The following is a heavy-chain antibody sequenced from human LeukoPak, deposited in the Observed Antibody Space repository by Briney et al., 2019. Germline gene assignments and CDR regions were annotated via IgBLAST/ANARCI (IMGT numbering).Heavy chain of an antibody. J-gene: IGHJ4*02. D-gene: IGHD4-17*01. Sequence: SETLSLTCTVSGGSISSYYWSWIRQPPGKGLEWMGYIYYSGSTNYNPSLKSRVTISVDTSKNQFSLKLSSVTAADTAVYYCARVRTHYGDYAFFDYWGQGTLVTVSS. CDR2: IYYSGST. V-gene: IGHV4-59*01. CDR1: GGSISSYY. CDR3: ARVRTHYGDYAFFDY.